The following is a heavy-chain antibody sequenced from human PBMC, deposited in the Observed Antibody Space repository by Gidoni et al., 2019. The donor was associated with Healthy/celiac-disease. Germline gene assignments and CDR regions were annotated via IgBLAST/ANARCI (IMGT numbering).Heavy chain of an antibody. V-gene: IGHV3-7*03. CDR2: IKQHGSEK. J-gene: IGHJ5*02. CDR3: ARDLAYYDILTGYHNWFDP. CDR1: GFTFSSYW. D-gene: IGHD3-9*01. Sequence: EVQLVESGGGLVQPGGSLRLSCAASGFTFSSYWLSWVRQAPGKGLEWVANIKQHGSEKYYVDSVKGRFTISRDNAKNSLYLQMNSLRAEDTAVYYCARDLAYYDILTGYHNWFDPWGQGTLVTVSS.